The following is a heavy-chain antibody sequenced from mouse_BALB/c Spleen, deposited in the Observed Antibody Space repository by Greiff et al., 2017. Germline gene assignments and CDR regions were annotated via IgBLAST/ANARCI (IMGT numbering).Heavy chain of an antibody. V-gene: IGHV5-6*01. D-gene: IGHD2-14*01. CDR2: ISSGGSYT. CDR1: GFTFSSYG. J-gene: IGHJ4*01. Sequence: EVQGVESGGDLVKPGGSLKLSCAASGFTFSSYGMSWVRQTPDKRLEWVATISSGGSYTYYPDSVKGRFTISRDNAKNTLYLQMSSLKSEDTAMYYCARDGGKVRRDAMDYWGQGTSVTVSS. CDR3: ARDGGKVRRDAMDY.